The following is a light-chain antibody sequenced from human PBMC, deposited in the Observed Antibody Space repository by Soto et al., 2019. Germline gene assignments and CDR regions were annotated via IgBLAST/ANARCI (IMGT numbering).Light chain of an antibody. J-gene: IGLJ2*01. V-gene: IGLV2-14*01. CDR1: SSDVGGYNY. CDR2: EVS. Sequence: QLVLTQPASVSGSPGQSITISCTGTSSDVGGYNYVSWYQQYPGKAPKLMIYEVSNRPSGVSNRFSGSKSGNTASLTISGLQAEDEADYYCSSYTSSSTLGVVFGGGTKLTVL. CDR3: SSYTSSSTLGVV.